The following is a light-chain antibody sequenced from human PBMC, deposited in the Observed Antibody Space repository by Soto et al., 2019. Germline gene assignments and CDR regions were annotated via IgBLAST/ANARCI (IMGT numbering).Light chain of an antibody. CDR3: QQYNSYSPWT. CDR2: KAS. CDR1: QSVSTW. V-gene: IGKV1-5*03. J-gene: IGKJ1*01. Sequence: DIQMSQSPSTMSAYVGDRVTITFRASQSVSTWLAWYQQKPGKAPKLLIYKASSLDSGVPSRFSGSGSGTEFALTLSSLQPDDFATYYCQQYNSYSPWTFGQVTKVDIK.